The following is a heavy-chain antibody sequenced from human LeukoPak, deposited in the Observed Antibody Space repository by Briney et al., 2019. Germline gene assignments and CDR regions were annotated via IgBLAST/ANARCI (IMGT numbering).Heavy chain of an antibody. V-gene: IGHV3-9*01. CDR2: ISWKSDTR. Sequence: GGSLRLSCAASGFRFDVHAMHWVRQAPGKGLEWVSGISWKSDTRGYADSVKGRFTISRDNVKNSLYLQMNSLRPEDTALYYCAKDGRGSGWYSGNWFDPWGQGTLVIVSS. J-gene: IGHJ5*02. CDR3: AKDGRGSGWYSGNWFDP. CDR1: GFRFDVHA. D-gene: IGHD6-19*01.